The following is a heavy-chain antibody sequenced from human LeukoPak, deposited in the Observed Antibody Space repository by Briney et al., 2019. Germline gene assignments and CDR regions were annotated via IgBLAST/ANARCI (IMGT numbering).Heavy chain of an antibody. CDR2: IYYSGST. CDR3: AREPRITMVRGPYGMDV. D-gene: IGHD3-10*01. J-gene: IGHJ6*02. V-gene: IGHV4-31*03. CDR1: GGSISSGGYY. Sequence: PSETLSLTCTVSGGSISSGGYYWSWIRQHPGKGLEWIGYIYYSGSTYYNPSLKSRVTISVDTSKDQFSLKLSSVTAADTAVYYCAREPRITMVRGPYGMDVWGQGTTVTVSS.